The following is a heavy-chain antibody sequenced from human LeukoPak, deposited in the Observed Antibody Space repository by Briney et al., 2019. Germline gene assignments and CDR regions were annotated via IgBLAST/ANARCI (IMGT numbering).Heavy chain of an antibody. J-gene: IGHJ6*04. V-gene: IGHV3-48*04. CDR1: GLTFSSYS. D-gene: IGHD3-10*02. CDR2: ISSSGSTI. Sequence: GGSLRLSCAASGLTFSSYSMNWVRQAPGKGLEWVSYISSSGSTIYYTDSVKGRFTISRDNAKNSLYLQMNSLRAEDTAVYYCAELGITMIGGVWGKGTTVTISS. CDR3: AELGITMIGGV.